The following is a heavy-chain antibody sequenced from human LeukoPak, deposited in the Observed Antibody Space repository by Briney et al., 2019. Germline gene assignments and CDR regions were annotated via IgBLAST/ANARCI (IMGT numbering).Heavy chain of an antibody. CDR2: IYHSGST. J-gene: IGHJ3*02. CDR3: ARVPSLVPRRAFDI. CDR1: GYSISSGYY. D-gene: IGHD3-16*01. V-gene: IGHV4-38-2*02. Sequence: SETLSLTCTVSGYSISSGYYWGWIRQPPGKGLEWIGSIYHSGSTYYNPSLKSRVTISVDTSKDQFSLKLSSVTAADTAVYYCARVPSLVPRRAFDIWGQGTMVTVSS.